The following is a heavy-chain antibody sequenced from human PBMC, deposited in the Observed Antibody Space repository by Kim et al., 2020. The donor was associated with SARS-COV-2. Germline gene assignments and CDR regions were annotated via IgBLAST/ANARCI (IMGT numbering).Heavy chain of an antibody. D-gene: IGHD1-26*01. Sequence: GGSLRRSCVASGFTFSDYSMSWIRQAPGKGLEWISYISKSGKTIYYADSVKDRFTISRDNAENSVYVQMNSLRDEDTAVYYCSRDWIISATRDTFDIWGLGTVVTVSS. V-gene: IGHV3-11*01. CDR1: GFTFSDYS. CDR2: ISKSGKTI. J-gene: IGHJ3*02. CDR3: SRDWIISATRDTFDI.